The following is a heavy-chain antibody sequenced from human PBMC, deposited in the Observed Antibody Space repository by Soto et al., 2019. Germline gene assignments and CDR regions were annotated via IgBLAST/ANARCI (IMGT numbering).Heavy chain of an antibody. CDR3: AREGNLGRWIQPLDS. J-gene: IGHJ4*02. Sequence: SETLSLTCAVSGGSISSGGYSWSWIRQPPGKGLEWIGYMYHSGSTYYNPSLKSRVTISIDRSKNHFSLKLISVTTADTAVYFCAREGNLGRWIQPLDSWGQGTQVTVSS. D-gene: IGHD2-2*03. CDR2: MYHSGST. V-gene: IGHV4-30-2*01. CDR1: GGSISSGGYS.